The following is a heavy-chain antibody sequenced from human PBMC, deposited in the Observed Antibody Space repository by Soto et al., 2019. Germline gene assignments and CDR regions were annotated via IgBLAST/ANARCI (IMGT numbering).Heavy chain of an antibody. Sequence: GESLKISCKASGYNFSTYWIFWVRQMPVKGLEFMGIIYPCYSDTRYNPSFEGHVTISLYNSISTFYLQLSSLKASDTAMYYFACDNRSTNGYLREAFDVWGQGKVVTVSS. CDR2: IYPCYSDT. CDR1: GYNFSTYW. V-gene: IGHV5-51*01. CDR3: ACDNRSTNGYLREAFDV. D-gene: IGHD6-13*01. J-gene: IGHJ3*01.